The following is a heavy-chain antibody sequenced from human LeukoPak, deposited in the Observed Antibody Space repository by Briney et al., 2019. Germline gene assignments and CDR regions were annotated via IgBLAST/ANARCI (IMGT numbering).Heavy chain of an antibody. J-gene: IGHJ4*02. V-gene: IGHV4-59*01. CDR3: ARVGDWNDLVY. D-gene: IGHD1-1*01. CDR2: ISYTVTS. CDR1: GGSISTYY. Sequence: ETLSLTCTVSGGSISTYYWSWIRQSPGKGLEWIGYISYTVTSNYNPSLKSRVTISVDTSKNQFSLKLSSVTAADTAVYYCARVGDWNDLVYLGQGRLASVSS.